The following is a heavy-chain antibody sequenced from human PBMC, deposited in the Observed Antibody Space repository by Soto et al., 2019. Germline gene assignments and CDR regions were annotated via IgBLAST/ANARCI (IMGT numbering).Heavy chain of an antibody. V-gene: IGHV1-18*01. J-gene: IGHJ6*02. CDR3: ARDWSGWNYGMTS. CDR1: GYTFTSYG. CDR2: ISAYNGNT. D-gene: IGHD3-3*01. Sequence: GASVNVSCKSSGYTFTSYGISWVRQAPGQGLEWMGWISAYNGNTNYAQKLQGRVTMTTDTSTSTAYMELRSLRSDDTAVYYCARDWSGWNYGMTSGAKGPRSPSP.